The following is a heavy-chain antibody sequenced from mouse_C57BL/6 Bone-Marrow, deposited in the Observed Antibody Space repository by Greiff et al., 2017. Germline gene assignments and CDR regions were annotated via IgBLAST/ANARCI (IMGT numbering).Heavy chain of an antibody. Sequence: EVQLQQSGPELVKPGASVKISCKASGYSFTGYYMNWVKQSPEKSLEWIGEINPSTGGTTYNQKFKAKATLTVDKSSSTAYMQLKSLTSEDSAVYYCARPGKLYGSSYGGYFDVWGTGTTVTVSS. CDR2: INPSTGGT. CDR3: ARPGKLYGSSYGGYFDV. V-gene: IGHV1-42*01. CDR1: GYSFTGYY. D-gene: IGHD1-1*01. J-gene: IGHJ1*03.